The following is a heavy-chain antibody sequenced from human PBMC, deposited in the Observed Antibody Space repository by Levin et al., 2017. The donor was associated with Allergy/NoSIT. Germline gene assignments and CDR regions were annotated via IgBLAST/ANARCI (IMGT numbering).Heavy chain of an antibody. CDR1: GFTFSSYA. V-gene: IGHV3-23*01. CDR3: ARSSRGYGTFDS. D-gene: IGHD5-12*01. Sequence: RGESLKISCAASGFTFSSYALSWVRQAPGQGLEWVSAIYVSADSTYYSDSVKGRFTISRDSSKNTLYLHMSSLRAEDTAVYYCARSSRGYGTFDSWGQGTLVTVSS. J-gene: IGHJ4*02. CDR2: IYVSADST.